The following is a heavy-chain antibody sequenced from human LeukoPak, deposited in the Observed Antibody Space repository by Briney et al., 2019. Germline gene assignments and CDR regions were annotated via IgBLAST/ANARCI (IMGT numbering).Heavy chain of an antibody. V-gene: IGHV3-11*05. CDR3: ARENISSAGRNVFDI. D-gene: IGHD6-13*01. CDR1: GFTSSDYS. J-gene: IGHJ3*02. CDR2: ISGSSIYT. Sequence: GGSLRLSCAGSGFTSSDYSMGWIRQAPGKGLEWVSYISGSSIYTNYADSVKGRFTISRDNAKRSLYLQMKSLRAEDTAVYYCARENISSAGRNVFDIWGQGTMVTVSS.